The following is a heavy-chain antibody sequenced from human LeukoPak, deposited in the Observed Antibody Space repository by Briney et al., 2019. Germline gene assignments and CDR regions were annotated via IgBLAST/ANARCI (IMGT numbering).Heavy chain of an antibody. CDR2: IYHSGST. V-gene: IGHV4-38-2*02. CDR3: ARDGLLLWFGELLSKVNWFDP. J-gene: IGHJ5*02. Sequence: SETLSLTCAVSGYSISSGYYWGWIRQPPGKGLEWIGSIYHSGSTCYNPSLKSRVTISVDTSKNQFSLKLSSETAADTAVYYCARDGLLLWFGELLSKVNWFDPWGQGTLVTVSS. D-gene: IGHD3-10*01. CDR1: GYSISSGYY.